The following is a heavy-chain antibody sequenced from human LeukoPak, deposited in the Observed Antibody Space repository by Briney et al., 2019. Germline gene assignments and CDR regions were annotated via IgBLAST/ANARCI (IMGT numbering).Heavy chain of an antibody. J-gene: IGHJ4*02. V-gene: IGHV3-48*03. Sequence: GRFIISRDNAKDSLYLQMNSLRAEDTAIYYCARVEFGEYNYYFDSWGQGTLVTVS. D-gene: IGHD3-10*01. CDR3: ARVEFGEYNYYFDS.